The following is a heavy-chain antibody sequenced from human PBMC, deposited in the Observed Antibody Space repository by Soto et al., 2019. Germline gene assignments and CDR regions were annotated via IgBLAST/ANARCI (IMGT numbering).Heavy chain of an antibody. J-gene: IGHJ4*02. Sequence: PGGSLRLSCAASGFTFSSYAWYWVRQAPGKGLEWVSSISAGGRRDYADSVRGRFTISKENSKNTLYLQMDSLRAEDTALYYCAKADCGSIQCYVIDYWGQGTQVTVSS. D-gene: IGHD2-21*01. V-gene: IGHV3-23*01. CDR2: ISAGGRR. CDR1: GFTFSSYA. CDR3: AKADCGSIQCYVIDY.